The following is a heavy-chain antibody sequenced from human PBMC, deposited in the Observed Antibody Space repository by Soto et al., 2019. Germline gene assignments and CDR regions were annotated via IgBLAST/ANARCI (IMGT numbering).Heavy chain of an antibody. D-gene: IGHD4-4*01. V-gene: IGHV1-69*04. CDR2: IIPIIGII. CDR3: AGDPDSHYNDSHASSYP. Sequence: SVKVSCKASGGTFSTYTITWVRQAPGQGLEWMGRIIPIIGIINYAQKFQGRATISADKFTGTAYMELTGLRSDDTAVYYCAGDPDSHYNDSHASSYPWGR. J-gene: IGHJ2*01. CDR1: GGTFSTYT.